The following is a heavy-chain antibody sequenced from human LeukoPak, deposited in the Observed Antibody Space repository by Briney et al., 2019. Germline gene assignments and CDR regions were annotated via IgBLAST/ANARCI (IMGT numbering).Heavy chain of an antibody. CDR2: MYPNSDKT. CDR3: AREGTYYDFWGGYFQHWFDP. V-gene: IGHV1-8*01. Sequence: ASVKVSCKASGYTFTSYDINWVRQATGPGLEWMGWMYPNSDKTGYAQQFQGRVTMTRNTSRSTAHMELNILRSEATAVYYCAREGTYYDFWGGYFQHWFDPWGQGTLVTVSS. D-gene: IGHD3-3*01. CDR1: GYTFTSYD. J-gene: IGHJ5*02.